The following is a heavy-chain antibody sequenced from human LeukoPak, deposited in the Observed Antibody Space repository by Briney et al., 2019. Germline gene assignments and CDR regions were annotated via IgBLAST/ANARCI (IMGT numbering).Heavy chain of an antibody. D-gene: IGHD3-10*01. Sequence: GASVTVSCTASGYTFTSYGISWVRQAPGQGLEWMGWISAYNGSTNYAQKLQGRVTMTTDTSTSTAYMELRSLRSDDTAVYYCARVTREYYYGSGLGAFDIWGQGTMVTVSS. J-gene: IGHJ3*02. CDR2: ISAYNGST. CDR1: GYTFTSYG. V-gene: IGHV1-18*01. CDR3: ARVTREYYYGSGLGAFDI.